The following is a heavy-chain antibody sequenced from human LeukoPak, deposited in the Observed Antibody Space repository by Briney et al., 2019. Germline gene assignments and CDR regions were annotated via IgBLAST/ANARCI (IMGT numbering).Heavy chain of an antibody. D-gene: IGHD5-18*01. Sequence: GGSLRLSCAASGFTFSSYSMNWVRQAPGKGLEWVSSISSGSNYIYYADSVKGRFTISRDNAKNSLYLQMNSLRAEDTAVYYCAREASYGYDYWGQGTLVTVSS. V-gene: IGHV3-21*01. CDR1: GFTFSSYS. CDR3: AREASYGYDY. J-gene: IGHJ4*02. CDR2: ISSGSNYI.